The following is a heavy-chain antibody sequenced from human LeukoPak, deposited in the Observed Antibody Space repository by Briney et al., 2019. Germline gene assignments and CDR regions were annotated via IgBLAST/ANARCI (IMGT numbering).Heavy chain of an antibody. Sequence: PGGSLRLSCAASGFSLTSYEMNWVRQTPGRGLEWVSHFSSGGNAEYYADSVRGRFSMSRDNAKNSLYLEMNRLRAEDTAVYYCARHTVNGPFVLSLDYWGQGALVTVSS. J-gene: IGHJ4*02. CDR3: ARHTVNGPFVLSLDY. D-gene: IGHD2-8*01. CDR2: FSSGGNAE. CDR1: GFSLTSYE. V-gene: IGHV3-48*03.